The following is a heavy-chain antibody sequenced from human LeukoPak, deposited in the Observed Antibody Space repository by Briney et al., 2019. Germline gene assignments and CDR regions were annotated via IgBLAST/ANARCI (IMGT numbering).Heavy chain of an antibody. D-gene: IGHD5-12*01. J-gene: IGHJ6*02. Sequence: GGSLRLSCAASGFTFRNYGIHWVRQAPGKGLEWVAVISYDGSNKYYADSVKGRFTISRDNSKNTLYLQMNSLRAEDTAVYYCAKDQGHIVATIYHYYGMDIWGQGTTVTVSS. CDR3: AKDQGHIVATIYHYYGMDI. V-gene: IGHV3-30*18. CDR2: ISYDGSNK. CDR1: GFTFRNYG.